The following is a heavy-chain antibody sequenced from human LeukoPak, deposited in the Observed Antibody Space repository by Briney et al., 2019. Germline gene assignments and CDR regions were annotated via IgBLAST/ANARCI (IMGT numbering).Heavy chain of an antibody. V-gene: IGHV4-34*01. CDR1: GGSFSGYY. J-gene: IGHJ4*02. CDR3: ARRHGDYVLRY. Sequence: SETLSLTCAVYGGSFSGYYWSWIRQPPGKGLEWIGEINHSGSTNYNPSLKSRVTISVDTSKNQFSLKLSSVTAADTAVYYCARRHGDYVLRYWGQGTLVTVSS. CDR2: INHSGST. D-gene: IGHD4-17*01.